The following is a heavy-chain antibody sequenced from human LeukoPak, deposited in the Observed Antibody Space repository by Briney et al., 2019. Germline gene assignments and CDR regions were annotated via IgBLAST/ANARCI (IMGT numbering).Heavy chain of an antibody. J-gene: IGHJ4*02. CDR1: GFTFSSHW. CDR3: AKYAPPTTALTRFFDD. V-gene: IGHV3-7*03. CDR2: IKHDGSEK. D-gene: IGHD4-17*01. Sequence: QPGGSLRLSCAGSGFTFSSHWMTWVRQTPGKGLEWVASIKHDGSEKNYVDSVKGRFTISRDNAKNSLYVQMDSLRAEDTAVYYCAKYAPPTTALTRFFDDWGQGTLVTVSS.